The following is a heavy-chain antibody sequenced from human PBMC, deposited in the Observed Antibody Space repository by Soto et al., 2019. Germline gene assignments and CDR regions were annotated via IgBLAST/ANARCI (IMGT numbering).Heavy chain of an antibody. J-gene: IGHJ5*02. CDR3: ARGRDYGDSHDWFDP. Sequence: SVKVSCKASGYTFTSYGISWVRQAPGQGLEWMGWISAYNGNTNYAQKLQGRVTMTTDTSTSTAYMELRSLRSDDTAVYYCARGRDYGDSHDWFDPWGQGTLVTVSS. CDR2: ISAYNGNT. CDR1: GYTFTSYG. D-gene: IGHD4-17*01. V-gene: IGHV1-18*04.